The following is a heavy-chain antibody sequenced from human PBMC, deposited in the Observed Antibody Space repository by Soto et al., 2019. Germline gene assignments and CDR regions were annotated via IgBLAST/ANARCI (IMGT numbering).Heavy chain of an antibody. CDR2: ISAYNGNT. CDR1: GYTFTSYG. J-gene: IGHJ5*02. Sequence: ASLKVACTASGYTFTSYGISWVRLAPGQGLEWMGWISAYNGNTNYAQKLQGRVTMTTDTSTSTAYMELRSLRSDDTAVYYCARDDFWSGYPWFDPWGQGTLVTVSS. CDR3: ARDDFWSGYPWFDP. V-gene: IGHV1-18*01. D-gene: IGHD3-3*01.